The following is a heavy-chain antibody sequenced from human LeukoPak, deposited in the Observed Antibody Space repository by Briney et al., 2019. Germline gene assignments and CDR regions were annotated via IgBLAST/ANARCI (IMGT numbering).Heavy chain of an antibody. CDR2: ISSSGSTI. J-gene: IGHJ6*03. Sequence: GGSLRLSCAASGFTFSDYYMSWIRQAPGKGLEWVSYISSSGSTIYYADSVKGRFTISRDNAKNSLYLQMNSLRAEDMAVYYCAGDGYNWNYGYYYYMDVWGKGTTVTVSS. D-gene: IGHD1-7*01. V-gene: IGHV3-11*04. CDR3: AGDGYNWNYGYYYYMDV. CDR1: GFTFSDYY.